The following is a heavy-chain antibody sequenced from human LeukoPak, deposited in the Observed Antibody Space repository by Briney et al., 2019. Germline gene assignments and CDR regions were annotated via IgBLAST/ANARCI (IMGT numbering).Heavy chain of an antibody. D-gene: IGHD6-19*01. J-gene: IGHJ4*02. V-gene: IGHV1-18*01. CDR2: ISAYNGNT. CDR3: ARGARDSSGSKLDY. CDR1: GGTFSSYA. Sequence: ASVKVSCKASGGTFSSYAISWVRQAPGQGLEWMGWISAYNGNTNYAQKLQGRVTMTTDTSTSTAYMELRSLRSDDTAVYYCARGARDSSGSKLDYWGQGTLVTVSS.